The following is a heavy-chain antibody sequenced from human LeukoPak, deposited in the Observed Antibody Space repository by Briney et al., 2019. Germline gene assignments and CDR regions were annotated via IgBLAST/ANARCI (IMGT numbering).Heavy chain of an antibody. Sequence: SETLSLTCTVSGGSINSGSYYWSWIRQPAGKGLEWIGRIYTSGSTNYNPSLKSRVTISVDTSKNQFSLKLSSVTAADTAVYYCARKNSRYDDFDYWGQGTLVTVSS. CDR1: GGSINSGSYY. CDR2: IYTSGST. J-gene: IGHJ4*02. D-gene: IGHD1-1*01. CDR3: ARKNSRYDDFDY. V-gene: IGHV4-61*02.